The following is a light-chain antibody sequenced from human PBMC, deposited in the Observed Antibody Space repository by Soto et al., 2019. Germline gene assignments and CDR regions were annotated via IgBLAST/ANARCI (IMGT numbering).Light chain of an antibody. J-gene: IGKJ1*01. CDR3: QQYGTSPTT. CDR1: QTVLNNY. Sequence: EIVLTQSPGTLSLSPGERATLSCRASQTVLNNYLTWYQQKPGQAPRRPIFGASFRATGIPDRFSGSGSGTDFTLTISRLEPEDSAVYYCQQYGTSPTTFGQGTKVEIK. V-gene: IGKV3-20*01. CDR2: GAS.